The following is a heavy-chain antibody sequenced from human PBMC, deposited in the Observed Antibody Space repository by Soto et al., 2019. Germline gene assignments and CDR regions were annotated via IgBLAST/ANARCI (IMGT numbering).Heavy chain of an antibody. J-gene: IGHJ4*02. Sequence: GGSLRLSCAASGFTFSSDWMRWVRQAPGKGPEWVANIKRDGSEKFYVDSVMGRFTISRDNAKNSLYLQMNSLRAEDTAVYYFGVSAAAGSSDYWCQGTLVTVSS. D-gene: IGHD6-13*01. CDR3: GVSAAAGSSDY. CDR2: IKRDGSEK. CDR1: GFTFSSDW. V-gene: IGHV3-7*05.